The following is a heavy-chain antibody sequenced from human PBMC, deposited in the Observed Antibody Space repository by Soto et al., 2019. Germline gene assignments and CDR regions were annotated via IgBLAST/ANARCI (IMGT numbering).Heavy chain of an antibody. J-gene: IGHJ6*02. Sequence: QVQLVQSGAEVKKPGASVKVSCKASGYTFTSYAMHWVRQAPGQRLEWMGWINAGNGNTKYSQKFQGRVTITRDTYASTAYMELSSLRSEDTAVYYCARVPAATAMDVWGQGTTVTVSS. CDR3: ARVPAATAMDV. CDR2: INAGNGNT. D-gene: IGHD2-2*01. V-gene: IGHV1-3*01. CDR1: GYTFTSYA.